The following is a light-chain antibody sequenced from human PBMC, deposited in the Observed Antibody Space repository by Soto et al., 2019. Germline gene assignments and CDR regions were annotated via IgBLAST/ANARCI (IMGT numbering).Light chain of an antibody. CDR2: GAS. CDR1: QSVSSN. Sequence: EIVMTQSPATLSVSPGDRATLSCRASQSVSSNLAWYQQRPGQAPRLLIYGASTRATGIPARFSGSGSGTDFTLTISSLQPEDVSTYYCQKYNSAFWTFGQGTKVDIK. J-gene: IGKJ1*01. V-gene: IGKV3-15*01. CDR3: QKYNSAFWT.